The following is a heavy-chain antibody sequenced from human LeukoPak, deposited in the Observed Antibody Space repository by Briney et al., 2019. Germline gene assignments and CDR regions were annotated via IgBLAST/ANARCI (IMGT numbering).Heavy chain of an antibody. CDR2: ISSSGSTI. D-gene: IGHD3-22*01. CDR3: ASLAGDYYDSSGYYFIDY. Sequence: GGSLRLSCAASGFTFSDYYMSWIRQAPGKGLEWVSYISSSGSTIYYADSVKGRFTISKDNAKNSLYLQMNSLRAEDTAVYYCASLAGDYYDSSGYYFIDYWGQGTLVTVSS. CDR1: GFTFSDYY. V-gene: IGHV3-11*04. J-gene: IGHJ4*02.